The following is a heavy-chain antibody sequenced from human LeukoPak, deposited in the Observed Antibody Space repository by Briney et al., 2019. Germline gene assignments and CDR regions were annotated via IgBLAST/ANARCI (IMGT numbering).Heavy chain of an antibody. J-gene: IGHJ5*02. CDR3: ARDLGSTNWFDP. CDR2: IYYSGST. D-gene: IGHD1-26*01. Sequence: SETLSLTCTVSGGSISSYYWSWIRQPPGKGLEWIGYIYYSGSTNYNPSLKSRVTISVDTSKNQFSLKLSSVTAADTAVYYCARDLGSTNWFDPWGQGTLVTVSS. CDR1: GGSISSYY. V-gene: IGHV4-59*01.